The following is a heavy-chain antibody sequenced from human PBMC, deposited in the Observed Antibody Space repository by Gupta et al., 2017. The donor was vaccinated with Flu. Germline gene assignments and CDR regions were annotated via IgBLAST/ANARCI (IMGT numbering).Heavy chain of an antibody. CDR3: ASEPLDGDSGSDRSGLDS. D-gene: IGHD1-26*01. Sequence: QVHLQESGPVLVKPSQTLSLTCTVSGASITSNTYYWTWIRQPAGEGPEWIGRIYSSGTTNYNPTLKGRGTISTDMSKNQFSLILTSVTAAAAAMYYCASEPLDGDSGSDRSGLDSWVPGILVTVSS. V-gene: IGHV4-61*02. CDR1: GASITSNTYY. CDR2: IYSSGTT. J-gene: IGHJ4*02.